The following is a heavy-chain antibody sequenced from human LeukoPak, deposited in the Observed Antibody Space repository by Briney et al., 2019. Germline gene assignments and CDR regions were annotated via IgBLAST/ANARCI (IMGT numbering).Heavy chain of an antibody. D-gene: IGHD3-22*01. CDR3: AKFFGSSGYYYDLGDAFDI. CDR1: GFTFDDYA. Sequence: PGGSLRLSCAASGFTFDDYAMPWVRQAPGKGLEWVSGISWNSGSIGYADSVKGRFTISRDNAKNSLYLQMNSLRAEDTALYYCAKFFGSSGYYYDLGDAFDIWGQGTMVTVSS. CDR2: ISWNSGSI. V-gene: IGHV3-9*01. J-gene: IGHJ3*02.